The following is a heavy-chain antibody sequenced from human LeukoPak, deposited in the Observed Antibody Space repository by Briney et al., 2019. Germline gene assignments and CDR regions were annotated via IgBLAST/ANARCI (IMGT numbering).Heavy chain of an antibody. CDR1: GYMFSSYY. Sequence: ASVKVSCQASGYMFSSYYMTWVRQAPGQGLEWMGWISGYNAQTNYAQKFQDRVTMTTDTSTRTVYLELRSLRSDDTAVYYSTRTKDYFSSTRYFDYWGQGTLCTVSS. V-gene: IGHV1-18*01. CDR3: TRTKDYFSSTRYFDY. J-gene: IGHJ4*02. CDR2: ISGYNAQT. D-gene: IGHD3-16*01.